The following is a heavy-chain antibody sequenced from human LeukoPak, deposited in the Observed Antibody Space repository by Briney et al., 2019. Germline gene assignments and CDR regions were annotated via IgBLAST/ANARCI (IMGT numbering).Heavy chain of an antibody. CDR3: ARAYDDSYGPDPFDI. CDR2: IYYSGST. D-gene: IGHD5-18*01. J-gene: IGHJ3*02. CDR1: GGSISSYY. Sequence: PSETLSLTRTVSGGSISSYYWSWIRQPPGKGLEWIGYIYYSGSTNYNPSLKSRVTISVDTSKNQCSLKLSSVTAADTAVYYCARAYDDSYGPDPFDIWGQGTMVTVSS. V-gene: IGHV4-59*01.